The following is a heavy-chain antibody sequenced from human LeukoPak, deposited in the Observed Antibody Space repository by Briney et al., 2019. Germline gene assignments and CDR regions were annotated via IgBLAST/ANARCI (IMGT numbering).Heavy chain of an antibody. CDR3: SRDVNGRNDF. J-gene: IGHJ4*02. V-gene: IGHV3-74*01. CDR2: INPDGSRT. Sequence: GSLRLSCAASGFPFSSNWMHRVRQGPGKGLVRVSRINPDGSRTDYAESVKGRFTISRDNAKNTLSLEMNSLGDEDTAVYYCSRDVNGRNDFWGQGTLVTVSS. CDR1: GFPFSSNW. D-gene: IGHD1-14*01.